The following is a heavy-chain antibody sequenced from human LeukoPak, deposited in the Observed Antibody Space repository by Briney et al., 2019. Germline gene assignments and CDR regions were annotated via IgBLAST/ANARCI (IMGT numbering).Heavy chain of an antibody. D-gene: IGHD3-22*01. J-gene: IGHJ3*02. CDR3: ARGPYYDSSGYYTTRPNAFDI. Sequence: PSETLSLTCAVYGGSFSGYYWSWIRQPPGKGLEWIGEINHSGSTNYNPSLKSRVTISVDTSKNQFSLKLSSVTAADTAVYYCARGPYYDSSGYYTTRPNAFDIWGQGTMVTVSS. CDR2: INHSGST. V-gene: IGHV4-34*01. CDR1: GGSFSGYY.